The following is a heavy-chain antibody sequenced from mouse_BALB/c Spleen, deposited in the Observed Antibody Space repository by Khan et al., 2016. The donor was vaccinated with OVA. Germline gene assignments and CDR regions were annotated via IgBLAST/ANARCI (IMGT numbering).Heavy chain of an antibody. V-gene: IGHV3-2*02. CDR3: ARIYGGDFDY. J-gene: IGHJ2*01. CDR1: GYSITSDYA. Sequence: VQLVESGPGLVKPSQSLSLTCTVTGYSITSDYAWNWIRQFPGNKLEWMGYISYSGNTKYNPSLKSRISITRDTSKNQFFLHFNSVTTEDTATYYCARIYGGDFDYWGQGTTLTVSS. CDR2: ISYSGNT. D-gene: IGHD1-1*01.